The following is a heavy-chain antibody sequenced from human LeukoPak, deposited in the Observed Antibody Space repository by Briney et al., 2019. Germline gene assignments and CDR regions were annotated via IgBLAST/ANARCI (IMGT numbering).Heavy chain of an antibody. Sequence: GGSLILSCAASGFNFSSYSMNWVRQAPGKGLEWVSSISSSSSYIYYADSVKGRFTISRDNAKNSLYLQMNSLRAEDTAVYYCARDQYRGSTSRGDYWGQGTLVTVSS. D-gene: IGHD2-2*01. CDR2: ISSSSSYI. CDR1: GFNFSSYS. V-gene: IGHV3-21*01. J-gene: IGHJ4*02. CDR3: ARDQYRGSTSRGDY.